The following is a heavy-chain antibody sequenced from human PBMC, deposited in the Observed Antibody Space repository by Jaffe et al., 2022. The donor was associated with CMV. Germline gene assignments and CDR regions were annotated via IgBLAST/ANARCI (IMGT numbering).Heavy chain of an antibody. CDR2: IKEDGSEE. CDR1: GFTSSSYW. V-gene: IGHV3-7*03. D-gene: IGHD2-2*01. J-gene: IGHJ3*01. Sequence: EVQLVESGGGLVQPGGSLRLSCVASGFTSSSYWMSWVRQAPGKGLEWVASIKEDGSEEDYADSVKRRFTISRDNAQNSLFLQMDSLRVDDTAVYFCARGINRAPADYGFDVWGQGTTVNVSS. CDR3: ARGINRAPADYGFDV.